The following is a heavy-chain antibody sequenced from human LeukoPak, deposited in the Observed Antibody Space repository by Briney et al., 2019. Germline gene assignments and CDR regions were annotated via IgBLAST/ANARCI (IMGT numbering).Heavy chain of an antibody. J-gene: IGHJ4*02. V-gene: IGHV3-23*01. CDR3: VKGRLTVAGLFDF. D-gene: IGHD6-19*01. Sequence: GGSLRLSCAASGFTFSSDAMNWVRQAPGKGLEWVSVISDNGDRTYYADSVKGRFTISRDNYKNTLFLQMNSLRAEDTAVYYCVKGRLTVAGLFDFWGQGTLVTVSS. CDR1: GFTFSSDA. CDR2: ISDNGDRT.